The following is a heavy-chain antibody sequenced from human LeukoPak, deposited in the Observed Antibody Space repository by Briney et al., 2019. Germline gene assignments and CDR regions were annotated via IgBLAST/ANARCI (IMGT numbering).Heavy chain of an antibody. V-gene: IGHV3-23*01. CDR2: ITGSGGST. CDR1: GFTFISYG. Sequence: GGSLRLSCAASGFTFISYGMSWVRQAPGKGLEWVSGITGSGGSTYYADSVKGRFTISRDNSKNTLYLQMNSLRAEDTAVYYCAKDIVVVTSGSNAFDIWGQGTMVTVSS. CDR3: AKDIVVVTSGSNAFDI. J-gene: IGHJ3*02. D-gene: IGHD2-21*02.